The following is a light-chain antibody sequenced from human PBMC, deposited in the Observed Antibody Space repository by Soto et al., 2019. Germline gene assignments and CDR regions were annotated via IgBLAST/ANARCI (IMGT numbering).Light chain of an antibody. CDR1: QAVXSY. CDR2: DES. V-gene: IGKV3-11*01. J-gene: IGKJ5*01. Sequence: IVMTQSPAALSLSPGERATLPCRASQAVXSYLRWDEGKPGQAPRVLLXDESNRASGTPARFNGSGSEKDFTLTISSLEPEEFSVYYCQQRSNWPTITFGQGTRLEIK. CDR3: QQRSNWPTIT.